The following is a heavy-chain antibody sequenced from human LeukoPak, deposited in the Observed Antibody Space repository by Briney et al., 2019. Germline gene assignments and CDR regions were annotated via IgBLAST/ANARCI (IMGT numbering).Heavy chain of an antibody. D-gene: IGHD3-22*01. V-gene: IGHV4-59*01. CDR1: GGSISSYY. J-gene: IGHJ1*01. CDR3: ARVGYYDSSGYDKYFQH. CDR2: IYYSGST. Sequence: PSETLSLTCTVSGGSISSYYWRWLRQPPGKGLEGIGYIYYSGSTNYNPSLKSRVTISVDTCKNQFSMKLSSVTAVDTAVYYGARVGYYDSSGYDKYFQHWGQGTLVTVSS.